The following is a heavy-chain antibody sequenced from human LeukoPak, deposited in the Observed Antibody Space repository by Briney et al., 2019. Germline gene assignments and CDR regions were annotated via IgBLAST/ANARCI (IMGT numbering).Heavy chain of an antibody. V-gene: IGHV4-59*01. CDR3: ARDRSPPGYSSSWYPLDY. J-gene: IGHJ4*02. D-gene: IGHD6-13*01. CDR1: GGSISSYY. CDR2: IYYSGST. Sequence: SETLSLTCTVSGGSISSYYWSWIRQPLGKGLEWIGYIYYSGSTNYNPSLKSRVTISVDTSKNQFSLKLSSVTAADTAVYYCARDRSPPGYSSSWYPLDYWGQGTLVTVSS.